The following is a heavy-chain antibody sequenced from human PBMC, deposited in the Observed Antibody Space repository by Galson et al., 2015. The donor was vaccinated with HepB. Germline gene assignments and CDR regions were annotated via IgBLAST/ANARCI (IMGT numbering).Heavy chain of an antibody. CDR1: GFTFRSYG. CDR2: ISYDGSNN. D-gene: IGHD2-2*01. CDR3: AKARDCSSSSCYYAFDI. Sequence: SLRLSCAASGFTFRSYGMHWVRQAPGKGLEWVAVISYDGSNNYYADSVKGRFTISRDNSKNTLYLQMNSLRVEDTAVYYCAKARDCSSSSCYYAFDIWGQGTMVPVSS. J-gene: IGHJ3*02. V-gene: IGHV3-30*18.